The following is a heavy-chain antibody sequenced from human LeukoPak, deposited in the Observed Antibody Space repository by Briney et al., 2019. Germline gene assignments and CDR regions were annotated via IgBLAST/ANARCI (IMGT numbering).Heavy chain of an antibody. CDR2: INHSGST. Sequence: PSETLSLTCAVYGGSFSGYYWSWIRQPPGKGLEWIGEINHSGSTNYNPSLKSRVTISVDTSKNQFSLKLSSVTAADTAVYYCASSWELGGPSTRRAIDYWGQGTLVTVSS. CDR1: GGSFSGYY. V-gene: IGHV4-34*01. D-gene: IGHD1-26*01. J-gene: IGHJ4*02. CDR3: ASSWELGGPSTRRAIDY.